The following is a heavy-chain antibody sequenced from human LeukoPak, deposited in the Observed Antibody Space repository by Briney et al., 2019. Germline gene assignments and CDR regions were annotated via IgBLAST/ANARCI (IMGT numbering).Heavy chain of an antibody. J-gene: IGHJ4*02. Sequence: PGGSLRLSCAASGFTFNTYTMNWARQVPGKGLEWVSSISSSSGYISFADSVKGRFTISRNNAKNSLYLQMNSLRAEDTAVYYCARGGGGRDGYNFDYWGQGILVTVSS. V-gene: IGHV3-21*01. D-gene: IGHD5-24*01. CDR3: ARGGGGRDGYNFDY. CDR2: ISSSSGYI. CDR1: GFTFNTYT.